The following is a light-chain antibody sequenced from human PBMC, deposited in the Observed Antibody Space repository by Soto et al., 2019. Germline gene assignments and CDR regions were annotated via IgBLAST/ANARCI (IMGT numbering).Light chain of an antibody. CDR2: EVT. J-gene: IGLJ1*01. V-gene: IGLV2-23*02. CDR1: SSDVGSYDL. Sequence: QSALTQPASVSGSPGRSIAISCTGTSSDVGSYDLVSWYQQHPGKAPKLMIYEVTKRPSGVSSRFSGSKSGNTASLTISGLQAEDDADYYCCSSAGGGTYVFGTGTKLTVL. CDR3: CSSAGGGTYV.